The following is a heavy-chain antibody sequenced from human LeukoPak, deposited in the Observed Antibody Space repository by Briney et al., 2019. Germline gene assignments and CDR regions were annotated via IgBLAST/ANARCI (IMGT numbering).Heavy chain of an antibody. Sequence: GGSLRLSCAASGFPFSSYAMSWVRQAPGKGLEWVSAISGSGATTYYVDSVKGRFTVSRDNSKNTLYLQMNSLRVEDTAMYYCVRDNYGVDYWGQGTLVTVSS. CDR3: VRDNYGVDY. D-gene: IGHD4-17*01. J-gene: IGHJ4*02. CDR1: GFPFSSYA. V-gene: IGHV3-23*01. CDR2: ISGSGATT.